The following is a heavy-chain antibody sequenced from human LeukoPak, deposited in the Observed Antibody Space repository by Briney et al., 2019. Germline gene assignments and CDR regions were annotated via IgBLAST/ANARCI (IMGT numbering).Heavy chain of an antibody. CDR1: GYTLTELS. D-gene: IGHD2-15*01. J-gene: IGHJ4*02. CDR3: ARVMDCSGGSCSLAWMY. CDR2: FDPEDGET. Sequence: ASVKVSCKVSGYTLTELSMHWVRQAPGKGLEWMGGFDPEDGETIYAQKFQGRVTMTRNTSISTAYMELSSLRSEDTAVYYCARVMDCSGGSCSLAWMYWGQGTLVTVSS. V-gene: IGHV1-24*01.